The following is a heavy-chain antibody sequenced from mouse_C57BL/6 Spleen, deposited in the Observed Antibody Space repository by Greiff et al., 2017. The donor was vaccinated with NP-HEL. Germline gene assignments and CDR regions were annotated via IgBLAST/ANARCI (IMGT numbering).Heavy chain of an antibody. CDR2: IDPETGGT. D-gene: IGHD2-4*01. J-gene: IGHJ4*01. V-gene: IGHV1-15*01. CDR3: TRKELIYYDYDGDAMDY. CDR1: GYTFTDYE. Sequence: QVQLQQSGAELVRPGASVTLSCKASGYTFTDYEMHWVKQTPVHGLEWIGAIDPETGGTAYNQKFKGKAILTADKSSSTAYMELRSLTSEDSAVYYCTRKELIYYDYDGDAMDYWGQGTSVTVSS.